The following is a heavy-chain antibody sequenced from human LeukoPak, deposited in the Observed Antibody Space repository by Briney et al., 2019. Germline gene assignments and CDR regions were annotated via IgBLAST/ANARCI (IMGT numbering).Heavy chain of an antibody. Sequence: PSETLSLTCAVSGYSISSGYYWGWIRQPPGKELEWIGSIYHSGSTYYNPSLKSRVTISVDTSKNQFSLKLSSVTAADTAVYYCARHLGYCSSTSCYPVYWFDPWGQGTLVTVSS. V-gene: IGHV4-38-2*01. CDR3: ARHLGYCSSTSCYPVYWFDP. J-gene: IGHJ5*02. CDR2: IYHSGST. D-gene: IGHD2-2*01. CDR1: GYSISSGYY.